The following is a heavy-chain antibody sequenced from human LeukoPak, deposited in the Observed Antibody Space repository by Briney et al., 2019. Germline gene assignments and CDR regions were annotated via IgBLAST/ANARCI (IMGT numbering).Heavy chain of an antibody. D-gene: IGHD3-10*01. CDR2: IYHDGKKT. J-gene: IGHJ4*02. CDR1: GFTFSHFA. CDR3: VRGSKIRGVIPEGEFDY. V-gene: IGHV3-30*04. Sequence: GGSLRLSCEASGFTFSHFAMHWVRQAPGKGLEWVAVIYHDGKKTYYADSVKGRFTLSRDDSQNTVYLQMNSLRDDDTALYYCVRGSKIRGVIPEGEFDYWGQGTLVTVSS.